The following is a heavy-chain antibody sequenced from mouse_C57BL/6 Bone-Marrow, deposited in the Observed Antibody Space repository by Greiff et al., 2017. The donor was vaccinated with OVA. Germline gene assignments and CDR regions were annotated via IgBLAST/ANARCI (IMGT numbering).Heavy chain of an antibody. D-gene: IGHD2-3*01. CDR1: GYTFTSYT. V-gene: IGHV1-4*01. J-gene: IGHJ4*01. Sequence: QVQLKESGAELARPGASVKMSCKASGYTFTSYTMHWVKQRPGQGLEWIGYINPSSGYTKYNQKFKDKATLTADKSSSTAYMQLSSLTSEDSAVYYCARSYDGYYAMDYWGQGTSVTVSS. CDR2: INPSSGYT. CDR3: ARSYDGYYAMDY.